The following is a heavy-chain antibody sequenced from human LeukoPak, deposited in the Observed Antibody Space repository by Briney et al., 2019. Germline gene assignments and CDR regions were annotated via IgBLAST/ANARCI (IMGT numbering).Heavy chain of an antibody. D-gene: IGHD3-22*01. CDR2: IYYSGST. V-gene: IGHV4-59*01. CDR1: GGSISSYY. J-gene: IGHJ4*02. CDR3: ARDPSNSSGFDY. Sequence: SETLPLTCTVSGGSISSYYWSWIRQPPGKGLEWIGYIYYSGSTNYNPSLKSRVTISVDTSKNQFSLKLSSVTAADTAVYYCARDPSNSSGFDYWGQGALVTVSS.